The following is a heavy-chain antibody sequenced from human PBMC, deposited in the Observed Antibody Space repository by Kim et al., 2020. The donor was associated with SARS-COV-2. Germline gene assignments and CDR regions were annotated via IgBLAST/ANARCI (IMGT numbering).Heavy chain of an antibody. J-gene: IGHJ3*02. CDR3: TRDLRFGVLHDSFDI. CDR1: GFTFSRYG. V-gene: IGHV3-33*01. Sequence: GGSLRLSCAASGFTFSRYGMHWVRQAPGKGLEWVAVIWYDGSNKDYADSVKGRFTISRDNSKNTLYLQMNSLRAEDTAVYFCTRDLRFGVLHDSFDIWC. CDR2: IWYDGSNK. D-gene: IGHD3-10*01.